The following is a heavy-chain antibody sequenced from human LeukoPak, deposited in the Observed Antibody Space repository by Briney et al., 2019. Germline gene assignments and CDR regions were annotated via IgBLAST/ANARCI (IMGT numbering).Heavy chain of an antibody. CDR2: ISWNSGSI. Sequence: GGSLRLSCAASGSTFDDYAMHWVRQAPGKGLEWVSGISWNSGSIGYADSVKGRFTISRDNAKNSLYLQMNSLRAEDTALYYCVKSSLAAAGTFAGDYWGQGTLVTVSS. CDR3: VKSSLAAAGTFAGDY. V-gene: IGHV3-9*01. D-gene: IGHD6-13*01. CDR1: GSTFDDYA. J-gene: IGHJ4*02.